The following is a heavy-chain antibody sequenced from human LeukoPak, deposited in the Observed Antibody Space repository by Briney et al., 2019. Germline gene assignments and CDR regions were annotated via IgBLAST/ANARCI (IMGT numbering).Heavy chain of an antibody. V-gene: IGHV3-7*03. Sequence: GGSLRLSCAASGFTFSTYWMLWARQAPGKGLEWVANIKQDGSEKYYLDSVKGRFTISRDNAKNSLYLQMSSLRAEDTAVYYCASGNPFGVYWGQGTLVTVSS. CDR2: IKQDGSEK. CDR1: GFTFSTYW. D-gene: IGHD3-16*01. CDR3: ASGNPFGVY. J-gene: IGHJ4*02.